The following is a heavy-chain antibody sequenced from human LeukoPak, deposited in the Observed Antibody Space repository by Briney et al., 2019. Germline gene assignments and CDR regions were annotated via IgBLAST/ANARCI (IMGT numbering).Heavy chain of an antibody. J-gene: IGHJ6*02. D-gene: IGHD3-22*01. Sequence: PSETLSLTCTVSGGSISSYYWSWIRQPAGKGLEWIGRIYTSGSTNYNPSLKSRVTMSVDTSKNQFSLKLSSVTAADTAVYYCARDPYYYDSSGYQYYYYGMDVLGQGTTVTVSS. CDR3: ARDPYYYDSSGYQYYYYGMDV. CDR1: GGSISSYY. V-gene: IGHV4-4*07. CDR2: IYTSGST.